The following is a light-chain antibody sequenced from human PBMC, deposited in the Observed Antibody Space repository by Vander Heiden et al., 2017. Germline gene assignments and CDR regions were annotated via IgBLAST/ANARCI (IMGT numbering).Light chain of an antibody. CDR2: LNT. CDR3: QSYDSSLSGSV. CDR1: GTNLGAGYD. V-gene: IGLV1-40*01. Sequence: QSVLTQPPSVSGAPGQRVTISGNGSGTNLGAGYDVHCYQQLPGKAPKILIYLNTNRPSGVPDRFSGSKSGTSASLAITGLQPEDEAEYYCQSYDSSLSGSVFGVGTRLTVL. J-gene: IGLJ3*02.